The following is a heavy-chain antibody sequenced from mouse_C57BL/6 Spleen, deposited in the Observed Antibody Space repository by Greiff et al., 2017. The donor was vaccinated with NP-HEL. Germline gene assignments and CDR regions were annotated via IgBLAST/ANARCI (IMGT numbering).Heavy chain of an antibody. Sequence: QVQLQQSGAELVRPGTSVKVSCKASGYTFTNYLIEWVKQRPGQGLEWIGVINPGSGGTNYNEKFKGKATLTADKSSSTAYMQLSSLTSEDSAVYFCASLQFAYWGQGTLVTVSA. V-gene: IGHV1-54*01. CDR3: ASLQFAY. CDR2: INPGSGGT. J-gene: IGHJ3*01. CDR1: GYTFTNYL.